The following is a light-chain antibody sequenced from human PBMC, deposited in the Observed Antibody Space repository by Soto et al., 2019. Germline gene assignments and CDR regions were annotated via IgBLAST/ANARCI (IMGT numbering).Light chain of an antibody. V-gene: IGLV2-14*01. CDR1: SSDVGAYYS. CDR2: GVT. Sequence: QSALTQPASVSGSPGQSITISCTGTSSDVGAYYSVSWYQHHPGKAPELIIYGVTNRPSGVSNRFSGSKSGNTASLTISGLQAEDEADYHCQSYDSSLSGFLVFGGGTKLTVL. J-gene: IGLJ3*02. CDR3: QSYDSSLSGFLV.